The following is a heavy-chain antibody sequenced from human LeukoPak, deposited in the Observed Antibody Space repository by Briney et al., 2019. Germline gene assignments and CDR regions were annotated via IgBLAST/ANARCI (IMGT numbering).Heavy chain of an antibody. Sequence: SETLSLTCAVYGGSFYGGSFSGYYWSWIRRPPGKGLEWIGYIYYSGSTYYNPSLKSRVTISVDTSKNQFSLKLSSVTAADTAVYYCARVVGRPIQPITMIVVVITTMWFDPWGQGTLVTVSS. CDR1: GGSFYGGSFSGYY. J-gene: IGHJ5*02. V-gene: IGHV4-30-4*01. D-gene: IGHD3-22*01. CDR3: ARVVGRPIQPITMIVVVITTMWFDP. CDR2: IYYSGST.